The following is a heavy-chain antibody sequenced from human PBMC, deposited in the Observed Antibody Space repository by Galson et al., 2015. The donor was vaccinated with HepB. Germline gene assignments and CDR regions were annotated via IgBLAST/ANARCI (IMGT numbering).Heavy chain of an antibody. V-gene: IGHV3-30*03. CDR3: ACLRGYSYGSFDY. J-gene: IGHJ4*02. CDR1: TFIFSTYS. Sequence: SLRLSCAASTFIFSTYSMNWVRQAPGKGLEWVAVISYDGSNKYYADSVKGRFTISRDNSKNTLYLQMNSLRAEDTAVYYCACLRGYSYGSFDYWGQGTLVTVSS. CDR2: ISYDGSNK. D-gene: IGHD5-18*01.